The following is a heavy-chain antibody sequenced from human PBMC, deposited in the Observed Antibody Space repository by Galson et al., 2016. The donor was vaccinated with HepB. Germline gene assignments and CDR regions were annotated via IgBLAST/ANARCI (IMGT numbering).Heavy chain of an antibody. CDR3: AISNGFGRGHYKYDAFDI. D-gene: IGHD3-22*01. CDR2: ISDTSVII. V-gene: IGHV3-48*02. CDR1: GLTFSSYS. J-gene: IGHJ3*02. Sequence: SLRLSCAASGLTFSSYSMHWVRQAPGKGLEWVSYISDTSVIIYYADSVKGRFTVSRDNAKNSLYLQMNSLRDEDTAVYYCAISNGFGRGHYKYDAFDIWGQETVVTVSS.